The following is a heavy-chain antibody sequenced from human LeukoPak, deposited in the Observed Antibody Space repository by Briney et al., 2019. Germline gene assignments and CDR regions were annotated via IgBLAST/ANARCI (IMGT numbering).Heavy chain of an antibody. J-gene: IGHJ4*02. CDR1: GGSLNSYY. CDR2: IYYSGST. Sequence: SETLSLTCTVSGGSLNSYYWSWIRQPPGKGLEWIGCIYYSGSTNYNPSLKSRVTISVDTSKNQFSLKLSSVTAADTAAYYCARVSSSSQYYFDYWGQGTLVTVSS. CDR3: ARVSSSSQYYFDY. V-gene: IGHV4-59*01. D-gene: IGHD6-6*01.